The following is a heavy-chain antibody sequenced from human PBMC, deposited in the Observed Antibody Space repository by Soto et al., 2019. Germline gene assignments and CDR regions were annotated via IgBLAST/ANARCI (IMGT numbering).Heavy chain of an antibody. Sequence: GGSLRLSCAASGFTFSSYAMSWVRQAPGKGLEWVSAISGSGGSTYYADSVRGRFTISRDNSKNTLYLQMNSLRAEDTAVYYCAKASDCSGGSCYHPRYYGMDVWGQGTTVTVSS. CDR2: ISGSGGST. CDR3: AKASDCSGGSCYHPRYYGMDV. D-gene: IGHD2-15*01. J-gene: IGHJ6*02. V-gene: IGHV3-23*01. CDR1: GFTFSSYA.